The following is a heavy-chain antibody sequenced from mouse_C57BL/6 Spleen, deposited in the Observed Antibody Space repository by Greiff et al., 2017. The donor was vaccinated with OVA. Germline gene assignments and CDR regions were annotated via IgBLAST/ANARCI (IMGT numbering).Heavy chain of an antibody. Sequence: EVQVVESGPELVKPGASVKISCKASGYSFTDYNMNWVKQTNGKSLEWIGVINPNYGTTCYTQKFKGKATLTVDQSSSTAYMQLNSLTSEDSAVDYCAREGLRQGFAYWGQGTLVTVSA. CDR1: GYSFTDYN. CDR2: INPNYGTT. J-gene: IGHJ3*01. D-gene: IGHD2-4*01. V-gene: IGHV1-39*01. CDR3: AREGLRQGFAY.